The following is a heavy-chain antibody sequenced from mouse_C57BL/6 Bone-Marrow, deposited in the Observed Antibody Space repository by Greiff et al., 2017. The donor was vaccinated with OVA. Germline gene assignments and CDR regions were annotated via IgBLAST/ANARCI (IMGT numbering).Heavy chain of an antibody. CDR2: IDPEDGET. CDR1: GFNIQDYY. J-gene: IGHJ2*01. Sequence: EVKVEESGAELVKPGASVKLSCTASGFNIQDYYMHWVKQRTEQGLEWIGRIDPEDGETKYAPKFQGKATITADTSSNTAYLQLSSLTSEDTAVYYCARRVYGSAYYFDYWGQGTTLTVSS. D-gene: IGHD1-1*01. V-gene: IGHV14-2*01. CDR3: ARRVYGSAYYFDY.